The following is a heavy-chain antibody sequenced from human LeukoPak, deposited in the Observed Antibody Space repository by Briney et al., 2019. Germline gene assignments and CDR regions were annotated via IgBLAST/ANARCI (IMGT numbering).Heavy chain of an antibody. CDR2: ISVYNGNT. D-gene: IGHD3-10*01. CDR3: ARRGAIGEGGDY. V-gene: IGHV1-18*01. Sequence: VASVKVSCKASGYTFRNYGITWVRQAPGQGLERMGWISVYNGNTDYAPKLQGRVTMTTDTSTSTAYMELRSLTSDDTAIYFCARRGAIGEGGDYWGQGTQVTVSS. CDR1: GYTFRNYG. J-gene: IGHJ4*02.